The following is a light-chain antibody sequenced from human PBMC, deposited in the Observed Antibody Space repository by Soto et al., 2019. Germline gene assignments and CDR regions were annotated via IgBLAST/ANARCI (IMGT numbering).Light chain of an antibody. CDR3: QKYHTWLT. CDR1: QSISSW. J-gene: IGKJ4*01. CDR2: KAS. Sequence: DIQMTQSPSTLSASVGDRVTITCRASQSISSWLAWYQQKPGKAPKLLIYKASTLQSGVPSRFSGSGSGTEFTLTISSLQPDDFATYYCQKYHTWLTFGGGTKVDIK. V-gene: IGKV1-5*03.